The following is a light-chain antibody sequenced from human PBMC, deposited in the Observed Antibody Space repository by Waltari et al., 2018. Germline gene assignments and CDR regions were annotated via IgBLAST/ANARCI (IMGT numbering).Light chain of an antibody. J-gene: IGKJ4*01. CDR3: LQDYTYPFT. CDR1: QGVRID. CDR2: AAR. V-gene: IGKV1-6*01. Sequence: AIQMTQSPSSLSASVGDRVIISCRASQGVRIDVGWYQQKAGKDPKLLIYAARSLQSGVPSRFSGSGSGTDFTLSISSLQPEDVATYYCLQDYTYPFTFGGGTKVEIK.